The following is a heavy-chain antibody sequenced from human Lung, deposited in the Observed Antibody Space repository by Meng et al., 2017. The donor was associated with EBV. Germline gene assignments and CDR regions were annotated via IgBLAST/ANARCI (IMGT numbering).Heavy chain of an antibody. V-gene: IGHV3-74*01. CDR3: VRDMFGARDY. J-gene: IGHJ4*02. Sequence: EGQGVGAGGGVFQPGESLRLSCVAFGFTLRTYWVHWVRQAPGKGLVWVSRINSDGSTINYADSVEGRFTISRDNAKNTLYLQMNSLRVEDSAVYYCVRDMFGARDYWGQGTLVTVSS. CDR1: GFTLRTYW. D-gene: IGHD3-10*02. CDR2: INSDGSTI.